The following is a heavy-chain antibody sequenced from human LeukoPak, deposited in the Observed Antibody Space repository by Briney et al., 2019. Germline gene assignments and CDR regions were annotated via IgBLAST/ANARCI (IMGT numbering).Heavy chain of an antibody. CDR2: ISAYNGNT. CDR1: GYTFTSYG. J-gene: IGHJ6*03. D-gene: IGHD2-21*01. Sequence: ASVKVSFKASGYTFTSYGISWVRQAPGQGLEWMGWISAYNGNTNYAQKLQGRVTMTTDTSTSTAYMELRSLRSDDTAVYYCARRHIVAGYYYYMDVWGKGTTVTVSS. CDR3: ARRHIVAGYYYYMDV. V-gene: IGHV1-18*01.